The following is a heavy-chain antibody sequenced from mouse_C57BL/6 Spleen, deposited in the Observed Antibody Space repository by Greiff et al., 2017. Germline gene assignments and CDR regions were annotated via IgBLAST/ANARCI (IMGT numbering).Heavy chain of an antibody. V-gene: IGHV1-64*01. Sequence: QVQLKQPGAELVKPGASVKLSCKASGYTFTSYWMHWVKQRPGQGLEWIGMIHPNSGSTNYNEKFKSKATLAVDKSSSTAYMQLSSLTSEDSAVYYCAWDYDGYYAMDYWGQGTSVTVSS. CDR3: AWDYDGYYAMDY. D-gene: IGHD2-4*01. CDR1: GYTFTSYW. CDR2: IHPNSGST. J-gene: IGHJ4*01.